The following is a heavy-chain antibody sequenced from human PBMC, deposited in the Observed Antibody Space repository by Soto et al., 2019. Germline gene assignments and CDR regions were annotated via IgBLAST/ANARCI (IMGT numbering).Heavy chain of an antibody. J-gene: IGHJ5*02. CDR1: GGTFSSYA. CDR2: IIPIFGTA. V-gene: IGHV1-69*13. D-gene: IGHD3-10*01. Sequence: SVKVSCKASGGTFSSYAISWVRQAPGQGLEWMGGIIPIFGTANYAQKFQGRVTITADESTSTAYMELSSLRSEDTAVYYCATEYYYGSGSYHWFDPWGQGTLVTVSS. CDR3: ATEYYYGSGSYHWFDP.